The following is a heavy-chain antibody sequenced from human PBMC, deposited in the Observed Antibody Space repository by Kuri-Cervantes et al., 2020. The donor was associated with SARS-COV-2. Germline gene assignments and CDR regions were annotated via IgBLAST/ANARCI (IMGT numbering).Heavy chain of an antibody. J-gene: IGHJ4*02. D-gene: IGHD3-3*01. CDR2: IYTSGST. Sequence: GSLRLSCTVSGGSISSYYWSWIRQPAGKGLEWIGRIYTSGSTNYNPSLKSRVTMSVDTSKNQFSLKLSSVTAADTAVYYCARHDRHDFWSGYYGGFDYWGQGTLVTVSS. V-gene: IGHV4-4*07. CDR3: ARHDRHDFWSGYYGGFDY. CDR1: GGSISSYY.